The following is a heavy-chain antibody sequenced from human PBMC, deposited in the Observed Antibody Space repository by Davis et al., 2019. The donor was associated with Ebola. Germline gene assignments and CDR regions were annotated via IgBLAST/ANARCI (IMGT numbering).Heavy chain of an antibody. J-gene: IGHJ6*02. CDR3: ARYYYGSGSYYRINYYYYYGMDV. V-gene: IGHV3-11*01. D-gene: IGHD3-10*01. CDR1: RFTFSDSY. CDR2: ISSSGSTI. Sequence: LKISCAASRFTFSDSYISWIRQAPERGRGWVSYISSSGSTIYYADSVKGRFTISRDNAKNSLYLQMNSLRAEDTAVYYCARYYYGSGSYYRINYYYYYGMDVWGQGTTVTVSS.